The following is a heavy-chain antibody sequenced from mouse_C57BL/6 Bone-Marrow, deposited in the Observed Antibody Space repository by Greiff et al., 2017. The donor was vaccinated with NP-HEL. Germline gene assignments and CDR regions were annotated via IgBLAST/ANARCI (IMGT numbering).Heavy chain of an antibody. V-gene: IGHV1-81*01. CDR3: ARDYGSSYVDAMDY. CDR2: IYPRSGNT. CDR1: GYTFTSYG. Sequence: QVQLQQSGAELARPGASVKLSCKASGYTFTSYGISWVKQRTGQGLEWIGEIYPRSGNTYYNEKFKGKATLTADKSSSTAYMELRSLTSEDSAVYFSARDYGSSYVDAMDYWGQGTSVTVSS. D-gene: IGHD1-1*01. J-gene: IGHJ4*01.